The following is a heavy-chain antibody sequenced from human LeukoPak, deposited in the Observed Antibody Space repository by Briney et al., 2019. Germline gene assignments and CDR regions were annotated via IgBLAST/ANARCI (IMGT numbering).Heavy chain of an antibody. J-gene: IGHJ4*02. Sequence: SETLSLTCAVSGGSVINNNYYWGWIRQPPGKGLEWIGSGFYSGDTYYSPSLESRVTISVDTSKNQFSLKLSSVTAADTAMYYCVRHNFRIGLYYFDYWGQGTQVTVSS. CDR2: GFYSGDT. V-gene: IGHV4-39*01. CDR3: VRHNFRIGLYYFDY. D-gene: IGHD3-3*01. CDR1: GGSVINNNYY.